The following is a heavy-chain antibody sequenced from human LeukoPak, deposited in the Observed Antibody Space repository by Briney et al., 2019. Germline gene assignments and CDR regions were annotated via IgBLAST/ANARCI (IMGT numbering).Heavy chain of an antibody. J-gene: IGHJ4*02. CDR1: GASISKSNYY. Sequence: PSETLSLTCTVSGASISKSNYYWGWIRQPPGKGLEWIGSMYYRGSTYYNASLKSRVTISVDTSKNQFPLKLSSVTAADTAVYYCAASSGWYPVDYWGQGTLVTVSS. CDR2: MYYRGST. V-gene: IGHV4-39*06. D-gene: IGHD6-19*01. CDR3: AASSGWYPVDY.